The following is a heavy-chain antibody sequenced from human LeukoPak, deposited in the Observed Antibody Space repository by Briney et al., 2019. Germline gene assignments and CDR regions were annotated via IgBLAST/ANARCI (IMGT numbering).Heavy chain of an antibody. CDR3: TREAVTANGYFDY. V-gene: IGHV3-15*01. CDR2: IKSKTDGGTT. CDR1: GFTFSNAW. J-gene: IGHJ4*02. Sequence: GGSLRLSCAASGFTFSNAWMTWVRQAPGKGLEWVGRIKSKTDGGTTDYAAPVKGRFTISRDDSNNTLYLQMNSLKTEDTAVYYCTREAVTANGYFDYWGQGTLVTVSS. D-gene: IGHD2-21*02.